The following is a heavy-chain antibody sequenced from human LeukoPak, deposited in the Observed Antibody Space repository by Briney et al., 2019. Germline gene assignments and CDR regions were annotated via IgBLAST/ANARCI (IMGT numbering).Heavy chain of an antibody. D-gene: IGHD3-3*01. CDR2: INPNSGGT. CDR3: ATGYPYSERFDY. V-gene: IGHV1-2*02. Sequence: ASVKVSCKASGYTFTGYYMHWVRQAPGQGLEWMGWINPNSGGTNYAQKLQGRVTMTRDTSISTAYMELSRLRSDDTAVYYCATGYPYSERFDYWGQGTLVTVSS. CDR1: GYTFTGYY. J-gene: IGHJ4*02.